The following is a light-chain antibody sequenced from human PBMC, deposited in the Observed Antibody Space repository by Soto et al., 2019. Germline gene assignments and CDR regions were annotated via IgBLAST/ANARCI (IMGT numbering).Light chain of an antibody. CDR1: SSNIGSNT. J-gene: IGLJ2*01. CDR3: AAWDDSLNGHVV. CDR2: SNN. Sequence: HSVLTQPPSASGTPGQRVPISCSGSSSNIGSNTVNWYQQLPGTAPKPLTYSNNQRPSGVPDRFSGSKSGTSASLAISGLQSEDEADYYCAAWDDSLNGHVVFGGGTKLTVL. V-gene: IGLV1-44*01.